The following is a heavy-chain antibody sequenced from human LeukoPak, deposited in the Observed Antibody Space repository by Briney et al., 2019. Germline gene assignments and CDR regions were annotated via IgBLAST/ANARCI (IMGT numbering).Heavy chain of an antibody. CDR3: AREEVRQWPVLGRISYFDY. CDR2: IYTSGST. D-gene: IGHD6-19*01. CDR1: GGSISSGSYY. V-gene: IGHV4-61*02. Sequence: SETLSLTCTVSGGSISSGSYYWSWIRQPAGKGLEWIGRIYTSGSTNYNPSLKSRVTISVDTSKNQFSLKLSSVTAADTAVYYCAREEVRQWPVLGRISYFDYWGQGTLVTVSS. J-gene: IGHJ4*02.